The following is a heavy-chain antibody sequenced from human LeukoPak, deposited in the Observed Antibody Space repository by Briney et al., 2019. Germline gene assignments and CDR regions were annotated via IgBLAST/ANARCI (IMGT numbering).Heavy chain of an antibody. J-gene: IGHJ5*02. CDR3: VRGGESTWS. CDR2: ISGSSDFI. CDR1: GFTFSSYS. D-gene: IGHD2-15*01. V-gene: IGHV3-48*01. Sequence: PGGSLRLSCAASGFTFSSYSMNWVRQAPGKGLEWVSYISGSSDFIYYADSVRGRFTISRDNAKNSLYLQMNSLRAEDTAVYYCVRGGESTWSWGQGTLVTVSS.